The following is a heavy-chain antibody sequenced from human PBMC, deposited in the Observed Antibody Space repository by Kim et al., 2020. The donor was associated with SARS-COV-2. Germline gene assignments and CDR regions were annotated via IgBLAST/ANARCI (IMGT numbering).Heavy chain of an antibody. CDR3: ARGRAGVVPAPILGIGPHYDYFIMDV. CDR1: GGAFSGHY. J-gene: IGHJ6*02. CDR2: IHQSGSS. V-gene: IGHV4-34*01. Sequence: SETLSLTCAVYGGAFSGHYWSWIRQPPGKGLEWIGKIHQSGSSSYNPSLKSRVTISVDTSTNQFSLKLTSVTAADTGSYYCARGRAGVVPAPILGIGPHYDYFIMDVWGRGNMVIVSS. D-gene: IGHD2-2*01.